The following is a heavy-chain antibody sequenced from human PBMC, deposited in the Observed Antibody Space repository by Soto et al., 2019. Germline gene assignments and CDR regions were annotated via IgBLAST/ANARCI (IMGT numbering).Heavy chain of an antibody. CDR2: IYYSGST. Sequence: LSLPCTVSGGSISSGGYYWSWIRQHPGKGLEWIGYIYYSGSTYYNPSLKSRVSISVDTSKNQFSLKLSSVTAADTAVYYCARARKGSYDYWGQGTLCTVSS. CDR3: ARARKGSYDY. CDR1: GGSISSGGYY. V-gene: IGHV4-31*03. D-gene: IGHD3-10*01. J-gene: IGHJ4*02.